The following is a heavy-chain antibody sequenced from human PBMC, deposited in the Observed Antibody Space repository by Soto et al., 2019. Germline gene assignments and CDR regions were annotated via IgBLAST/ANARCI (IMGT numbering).Heavy chain of an antibody. V-gene: IGHV1-3*01. CDR1: GYTFTSYA. CDR2: INAGNGNT. CDR3: ARDEGWDLRTQGLAY. D-gene: IGHD2-15*01. Sequence: QVQLVQSGAEVKKPGASVKVSCKASGYTFTSYAMHWVRQAPGQRLEWMGWINAGNGNTKYSQKFQGRVTITRDTSASTAYMELSSLRSEDTAVYYCARDEGWDLRTQGLAYWGQGTLVTVSS. J-gene: IGHJ4*02.